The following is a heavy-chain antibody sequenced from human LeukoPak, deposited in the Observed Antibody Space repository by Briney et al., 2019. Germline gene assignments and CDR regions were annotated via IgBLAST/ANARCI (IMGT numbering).Heavy chain of an antibody. J-gene: IGHJ5*02. Sequence: SETLSLTCTVSGGSMSSSSYYWDWIRQTPGKGLEWIGSIYYSGSTHYNPSLKSRVTISVDTSKNQFSLKLSSVTAADTAVYYCARRGVTTKTFEVDLWGQGTLVTVSS. CDR3: ARRGVTTKTFEVDL. V-gene: IGHV4-39*01. CDR1: GGSMSSSSYY. D-gene: IGHD2-21*02. CDR2: IYYSGST.